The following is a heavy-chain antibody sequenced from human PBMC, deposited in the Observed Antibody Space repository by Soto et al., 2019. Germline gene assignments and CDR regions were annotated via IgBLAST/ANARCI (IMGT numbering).Heavy chain of an antibody. V-gene: IGHV4-39*01. J-gene: IGHJ4*02. Sequence: QLQLQESGPGLVKPSETLSLTCTVSGGSISSSSYYWGWIRQPPGKGLEGIGSIYYSGSTYYNPYLKRRVTISVDTSKNQISLKLSSVTAADTAVYYCARHDPDIVVVPAAIDYWGQGTLVTVSS. CDR3: ARHDPDIVVVPAAIDY. D-gene: IGHD2-2*01. CDR1: GGSISSSSYY. CDR2: IYYSGST.